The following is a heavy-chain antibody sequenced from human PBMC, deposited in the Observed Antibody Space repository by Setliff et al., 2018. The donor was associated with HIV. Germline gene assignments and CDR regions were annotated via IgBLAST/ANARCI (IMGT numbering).Heavy chain of an antibody. J-gene: IGHJ4*02. CDR3: TTNIAARPYGGFDF. V-gene: IGHV1-3*01. D-gene: IGHD6-6*01. CDR2: INAGNGNT. Sequence: GAAVKVSCKDSGYTFNRYAMHWVRQAPGQSLEWMGWINAGNGNTKYSQNFQGRVTFTSDTSASKDYMQLNNRRSEDTAVYYCTTNIAARPYGGFDFWGQGTLVTVSS. CDR1: GYTFNRYA.